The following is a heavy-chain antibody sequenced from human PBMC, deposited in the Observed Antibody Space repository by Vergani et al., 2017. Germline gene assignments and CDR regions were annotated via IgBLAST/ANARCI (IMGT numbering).Heavy chain of an antibody. V-gene: IGHV4-39*01. Sequence: QVQLQESGPGLVKPSETLSLTCTVSGDSVISTDYHWGWIRQPPGKGLEWIGSMDYSGSTSYNPSLESRISISFETPKNQFSLRLTSVTAADTAVYYCARLGYCSSTTCRQAFDIWGQGTMVTVSS. J-gene: IGHJ3*02. CDR1: GDSVISTDYH. CDR2: MDYSGST. CDR3: ARLGYCSSTTCRQAFDI. D-gene: IGHD2-2*01.